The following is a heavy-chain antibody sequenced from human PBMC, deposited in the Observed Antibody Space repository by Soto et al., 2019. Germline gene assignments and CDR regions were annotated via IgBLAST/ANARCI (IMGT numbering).Heavy chain of an antibody. J-gene: IGHJ6*02. CDR3: ARQGGYCSSTNCYGYYAMDV. V-gene: IGHV4-39*01. Sequence: QLQLQESGPGLVKPSETLSLTCTVSGGSISSGPYSWGWIRQPPGEGLEWIATFHYSENTHYSRSLESRVTISVDTSKNQFSLKVTSVTAADTALYYCARQGGYCSSTNCYGYYAMDVWGQGTTVTVSS. CDR1: GGSISSGPYS. CDR2: FHYSENT. D-gene: IGHD2-2*01.